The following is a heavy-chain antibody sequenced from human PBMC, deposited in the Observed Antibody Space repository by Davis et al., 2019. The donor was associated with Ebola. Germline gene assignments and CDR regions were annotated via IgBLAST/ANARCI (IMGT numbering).Heavy chain of an antibody. CDR1: GFTFSNYA. Sequence: PGGSLRLSCAASGFTFSNYAMSWVRQAPGKGLEWVSAISGSGVSTYYADSVNGRFTISRDNSKSTLYLQMNSLRAEDTAVYYCVKLPLQGYYYYYYMDVWGKGTTVTVSS. CDR3: VKLPLQGYYYYYYMDV. V-gene: IGHV3-23*01. J-gene: IGHJ6*03. D-gene: IGHD4-11*01. CDR2: ISGSGVST.